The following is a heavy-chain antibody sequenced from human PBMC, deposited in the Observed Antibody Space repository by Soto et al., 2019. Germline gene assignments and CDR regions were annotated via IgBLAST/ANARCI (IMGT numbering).Heavy chain of an antibody. CDR2: ISTSGATR. CDR3: ARFFGCGFDY. J-gene: IGHJ4*02. V-gene: IGHV3-48*02. Sequence: EVQLVESGGGLVQPGGSLRLSCVASGFTFSTDSMNWVRQAPGKGLEWVAHISTSGATRYYADSVKGRFTISRGNAKTSLYRQMDSLRNEHTGVYYCARFFGCGFDYWGQGTLVAVSS. CDR1: GFTFSTDS. D-gene: IGHD2-21*01.